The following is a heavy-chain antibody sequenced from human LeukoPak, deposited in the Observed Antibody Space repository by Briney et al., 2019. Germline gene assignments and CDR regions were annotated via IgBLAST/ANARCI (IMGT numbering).Heavy chain of an antibody. Sequence: SEALSLTCTVSGGSISSSSYYWGWIRQPPGKGLEWIGSIYYSGSTYYNPSLKSRVTISVDTSKNQFSLKLSSVTAADTAVYYCARHVLSGYLNYWYFDLWGRGTLVTVSS. CDR2: IYYSGST. CDR3: ARHVLSGYLNYWYFDL. J-gene: IGHJ2*01. CDR1: GGSISSSSYY. V-gene: IGHV4-39*01. D-gene: IGHD3-3*01.